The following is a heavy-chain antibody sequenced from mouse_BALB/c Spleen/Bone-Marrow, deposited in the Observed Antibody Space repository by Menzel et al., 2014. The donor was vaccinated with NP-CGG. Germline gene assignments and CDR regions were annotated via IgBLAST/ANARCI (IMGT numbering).Heavy chain of an antibody. J-gene: IGHJ2*01. V-gene: IGHV5-9-4*01. Sequence: EVQRVESGGGLVKPGGSLKLSCAASGFTFSSYAMSWVRQSPEKRLEWVAEISSGGLYTYYPDTVAGRFTISRDNAKNTLYLEMSSLRSEDTAMYYCARGGNYLDYWGQGATPTVSS. CDR2: ISSGGLYT. CDR1: GFTFSSYA. CDR3: ARGGNYLDY.